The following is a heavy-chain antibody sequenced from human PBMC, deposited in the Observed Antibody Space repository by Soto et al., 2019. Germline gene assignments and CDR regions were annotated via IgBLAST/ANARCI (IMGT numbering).Heavy chain of an antibody. V-gene: IGHV1-18*01. CDR1: GFTFSNYG. Sequence: ASVKVSCKASGFTFSNYGLNWVRQAPGQGLEWVGWVSANNGHTNYAQNLQGRVSMTTDTSTSTAYMELRGLTFDDTAVYYCARDIESVTAKHFFYYYAMDVWGQGTTVTVSS. D-gene: IGHD2-8*01. CDR3: ARDIESVTAKHFFYYYAMDV. CDR2: VSANNGHT. J-gene: IGHJ6*02.